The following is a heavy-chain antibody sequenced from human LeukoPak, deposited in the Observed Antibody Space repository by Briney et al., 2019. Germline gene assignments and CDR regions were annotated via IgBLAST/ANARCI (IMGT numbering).Heavy chain of an antibody. CDR1: GGSISSSSYF. CDR3: ARGVYGSQDY. J-gene: IGHJ4*02. CDR2: ISYSGDT. V-gene: IGHV4-39*02. D-gene: IGHD1-26*01. Sequence: SETLSLTCTVSGGSISSSSYFWGWIRQSPGRGLEWIGSISYSGDTYYNPSLKSRLTISIDVSKNHFSLELTSVTATDTAVYYCARGVYGSQDYWGQGTLVTVSS.